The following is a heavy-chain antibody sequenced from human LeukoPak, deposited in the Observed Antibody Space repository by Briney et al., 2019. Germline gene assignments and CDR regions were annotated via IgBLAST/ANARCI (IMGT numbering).Heavy chain of an antibody. J-gene: IGHJ5*02. CDR1: GFTFSSYA. V-gene: IGHV4-34*01. Sequence: GSLRLSCAASGFTFSSYAMSWVRQPPGKGLEWIGEINHSGSTNYNPSLKSRVTISVDTSKNQFSLKLSSVTAADTAVYYCARAKVVPAAKRWFDPWGQGTLVTVSS. CDR3: ARAKVVPAAKRWFDP. CDR2: INHSGST. D-gene: IGHD2-2*01.